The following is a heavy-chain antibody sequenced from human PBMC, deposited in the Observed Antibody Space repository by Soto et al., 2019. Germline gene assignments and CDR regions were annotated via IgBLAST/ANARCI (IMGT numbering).Heavy chain of an antibody. CDR2: IKSKTDGGTT. J-gene: IGHJ1*01. D-gene: IGHD3-9*01. Sequence: EVQLVESGGGLVKPGGSLRLSCAASGFTFSNAWMSWVRQAPGKGLECVGRIKSKTDGGTTDYAAPVKGRFTISRDDSKNTLYLQMNSLKTEDTAVFYCTTDRFFDWWGTWLYFQHWGQGTLVTVSS. CDR3: TTDRFFDWWGTWLYFQH. CDR1: GFTFSNAW. V-gene: IGHV3-15*01.